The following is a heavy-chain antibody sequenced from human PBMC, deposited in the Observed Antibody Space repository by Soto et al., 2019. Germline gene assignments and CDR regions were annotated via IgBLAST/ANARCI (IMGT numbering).Heavy chain of an antibody. D-gene: IGHD1-26*01. J-gene: IGHJ5*02. CDR3: APVVGAPNWFDP. CDR2: IKQAGSER. Sequence: EVQLVESGGGLVQPGGSLRLSCAASGFTFSSYWMSWVRQAPGKGLEWVANIKQAGSERYYVDSVKGRFTISRDNGKNSLYLQMNSLRAEDTAVYYCAPVVGAPNWFDPWGQGTLVTVSS. V-gene: IGHV3-7*02. CDR1: GFTFSSYW.